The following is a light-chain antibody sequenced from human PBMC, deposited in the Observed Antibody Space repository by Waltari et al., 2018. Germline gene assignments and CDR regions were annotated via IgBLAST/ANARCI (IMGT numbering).Light chain of an antibody. Sequence: QSALTQSPSASGFPGQSVTISCTGTSSDVGGYDYVSWYQQYPGKAPKLVIYEVAKRPSGVPDRFSGSKSGNTASLTVSGLQGEDEADYYCSSYAGNKNVFGTGTKVTVL. CDR2: EVA. J-gene: IGLJ1*01. V-gene: IGLV2-8*01. CDR3: SSYAGNKNV. CDR1: SSDVGGYDY.